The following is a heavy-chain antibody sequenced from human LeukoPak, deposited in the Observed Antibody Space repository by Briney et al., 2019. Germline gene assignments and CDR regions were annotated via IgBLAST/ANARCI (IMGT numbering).Heavy chain of an antibody. Sequence: GESLKISCKGSGYSFTSYWIGWVRPMPGKGLEWMGIIYPGDSDTRYSPSFQGQVTISADKSISTAYLQWSSLKASDTAMYYCARQCPSGSGYDPDAFDIWGQGTMVTVSS. CDR2: IYPGDSDT. J-gene: IGHJ3*02. CDR1: GYSFTSYW. CDR3: ARQCPSGSGYDPDAFDI. V-gene: IGHV5-51*01. D-gene: IGHD5-12*01.